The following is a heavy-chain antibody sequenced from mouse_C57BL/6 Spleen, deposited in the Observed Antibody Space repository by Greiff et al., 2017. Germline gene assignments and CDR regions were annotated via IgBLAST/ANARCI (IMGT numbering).Heavy chain of an antibody. J-gene: IGHJ2*01. CDR3: AATAQGLYFDY. CDR2: INPNNGGT. CDR1: GYTFTDYN. Sequence: VQLQQSGPELVKPGASVKIPCKASGYTFTDYNMDWVKQSHGKSLEWIGDINPNNGGTIYNQKFKGKATLTVDKSSSTAYMELRSLTSEDTAVYYCAATAQGLYFDYWGKGTTLTVSS. D-gene: IGHD3-2*02. V-gene: IGHV1-18*01.